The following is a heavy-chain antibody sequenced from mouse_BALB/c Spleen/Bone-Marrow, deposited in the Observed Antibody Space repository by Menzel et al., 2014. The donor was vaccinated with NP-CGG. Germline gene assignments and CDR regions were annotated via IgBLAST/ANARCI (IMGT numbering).Heavy chain of an antibody. J-gene: IGHJ2*01. CDR2: INPGSSTI. V-gene: IGHV4-2*02. CDR3: ARLGYNDYFAY. Sequence: EVKVIESGGGLVQPGGSLILPCAASGFDFSGYRLSWPRQAPGKGQEWIGEINPGSSTINYTPSLKDKFIISRDNAKKTLYMQINKVKSEDTALYYCARLGYNDYFAYWGQGTTLTVSS. CDR1: GFDFSGYR. D-gene: IGHD6-1*01.